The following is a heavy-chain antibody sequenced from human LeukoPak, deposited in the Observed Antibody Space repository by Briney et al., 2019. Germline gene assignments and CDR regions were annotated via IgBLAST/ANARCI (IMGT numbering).Heavy chain of an antibody. V-gene: IGHV1-2*02. CDR3: ARELRGYSPQDY. CDR2: INPNSGGT. D-gene: IGHD5-18*01. Sequence: ASVKVSCKASGYTFTGYYMHWVRQAPGQGLEWMGWINPNSGGTNYAQKFQGRVTMTRDTSIGTAYMELSRLRSDDTAVYYCARELRGYSPQDYWGQGTLVTVSS. CDR1: GYTFTGYY. J-gene: IGHJ4*02.